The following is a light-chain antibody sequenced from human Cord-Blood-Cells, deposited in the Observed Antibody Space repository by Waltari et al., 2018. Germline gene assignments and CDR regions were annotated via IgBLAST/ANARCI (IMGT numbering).Light chain of an antibody. J-gene: IGKJ2*01. CDR3: QQIYSTPYT. CDR2: AAS. V-gene: IGKV1-39*01. CDR1: QSISSY. Sequence: DIQMNQSPYSLSASVGDRVTITSRASQSISSYLNWYQQKPGKAPKLLSYAASSLQSGVPLRFRGSGSGTDFTLSISSLQPEDFATYYCQQIYSTPYTFSQGTKLEIK.